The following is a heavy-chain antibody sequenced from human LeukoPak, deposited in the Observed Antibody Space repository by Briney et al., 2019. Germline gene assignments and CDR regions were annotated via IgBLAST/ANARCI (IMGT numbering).Heavy chain of an antibody. CDR1: GYNFTSSW. J-gene: IGHJ4*02. CDR2: IDPSDSYT. Sequence: RESLKISCKGSGYNFTSSWISWVRQMPGKGLEWMGRIDPSDSYTNYSPSFQGHVTISADKSATSAYLQWSSLKASDTAMYYCARLVGGTVDYWGQGTLVTVSS. D-gene: IGHD1-26*01. V-gene: IGHV5-10-1*01. CDR3: ARLVGGTVDY.